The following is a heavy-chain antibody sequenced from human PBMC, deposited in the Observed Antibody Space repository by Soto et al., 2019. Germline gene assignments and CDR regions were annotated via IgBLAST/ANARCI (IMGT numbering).Heavy chain of an antibody. J-gene: IGHJ4*02. D-gene: IGHD5-18*01. V-gene: IGHV3-30*18. CDR1: GFTFSSYG. CDR2: ISYDGSNK. Sequence: GGSLRLSCAASGFTFSSYGMHWVRQAPGKGLEWVAVISYDGSNKYYADSVKGRFTISRDNSKNTLYLQMNSLRAEDTAVYYCAKDGRIQLLVYWGQGTLVTVSS. CDR3: AKDGRIQLLVY.